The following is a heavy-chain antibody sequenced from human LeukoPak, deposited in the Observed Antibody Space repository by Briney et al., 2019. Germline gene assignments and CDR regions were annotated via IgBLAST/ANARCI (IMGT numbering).Heavy chain of an antibody. V-gene: IGHV4-4*07. CDR3: ARGIYYYGSGRGVNWFDP. Sequence: SETLSLTCTVSGGSISSYYWSWIRQPAGKGLEWIGRIYTSRSTNYNPSLKSRVTMSVDTSKNQFSLKLSSVTAADTAVYYCARGIYYYGSGRGVNWFDPWGQGTLVTVSS. J-gene: IGHJ5*02. CDR2: IYTSRST. D-gene: IGHD3-10*01. CDR1: GGSISSYY.